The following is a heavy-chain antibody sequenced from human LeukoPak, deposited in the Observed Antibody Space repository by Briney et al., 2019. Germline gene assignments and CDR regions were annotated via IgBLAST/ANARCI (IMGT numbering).Heavy chain of an antibody. CDR2: IWHDGRKE. CDR3: ARVSIGWYSFDY. CDR1: GFTFRTYA. Sequence: GKSLRLSCAASGFTFRTYAMHWVRQAPGKGLEWVAVIWHDGRKEDYGDSVTGRFTISRDNSENTVYLQMNSLRVEDTAVYYCARVSIGWYSFDYWGQGTLVTVSS. J-gene: IGHJ4*02. D-gene: IGHD6-19*01. V-gene: IGHV3-33*01.